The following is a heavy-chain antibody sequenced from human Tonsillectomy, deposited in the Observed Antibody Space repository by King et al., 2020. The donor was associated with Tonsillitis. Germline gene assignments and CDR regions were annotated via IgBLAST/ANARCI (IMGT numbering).Heavy chain of an antibody. CDR1: GFTFSGYA. CDR3: AKGGRWEDYYYYGMDV. Sequence: VQLVESGGGLVQPGGSLRLSCAASGFTFSGYAMTWVRQAPGKGLEWVSAINSDGGRTSYADSVKGRFTISRDNSKNTLYLQMNSLRAEDTAVYYCAKGGRWEDYYYYGMDVWGQGTTVTVS. D-gene: IGHD1-26*01. V-gene: IGHV3-23*04. J-gene: IGHJ6*02. CDR2: INSDGGRT.